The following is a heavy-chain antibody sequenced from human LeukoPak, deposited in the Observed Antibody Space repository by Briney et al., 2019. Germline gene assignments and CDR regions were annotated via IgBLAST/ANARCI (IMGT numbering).Heavy chain of an antibody. CDR2: ISYDGSNK. J-gene: IGHJ4*02. Sequence: GGSLRHSCAASGFTFSSYGMHWVRQAPGKGLEWVAVISYDGSNKYYADSVKGRFTISRDNSKNTLYLQMNSLRAEDTALYYCVKKRWELLGPIDYWGQGILVTVSS. D-gene: IGHD1-26*01. CDR3: VKKRWELLGPIDY. CDR1: GFTFSSYG. V-gene: IGHV3-30*18.